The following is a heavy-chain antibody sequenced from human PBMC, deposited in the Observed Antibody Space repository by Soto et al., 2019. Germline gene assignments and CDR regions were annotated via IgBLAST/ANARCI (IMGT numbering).Heavy chain of an antibody. CDR2: IYYSGST. V-gene: IGHV4-39*01. D-gene: IGHD6-6*01. J-gene: IGHJ5*02. CDR1: GGSISSSSYY. Sequence: PSETLSLTCTVSGGSISSSSYYWGWIRQPPGKGLEWIGSIYYSGSTYYNPSLKSRVTISVDTSKNQFSLKLSSVTAADTAVYYCAGCIAARLISPHKNGWFDPWGQGTLVTVSS. CDR3: AGCIAARLISPHKNGWFDP.